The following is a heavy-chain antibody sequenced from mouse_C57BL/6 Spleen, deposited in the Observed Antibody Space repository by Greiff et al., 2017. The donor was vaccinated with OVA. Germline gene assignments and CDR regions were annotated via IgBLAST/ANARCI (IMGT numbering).Heavy chain of an antibody. V-gene: IGHV1-50*01. Sequence: VQLQQPGAELVKPGASVKLSCKASGYTFTSYWMQWVKQRPGQGLEWIGEIDPSDSYTNYNQKFKGKATLTVDTSSSTAYMQLSSLTSEDSAVYYCAPRGATGDYWGQGTTLTVSS. CDR3: APRGATGDY. CDR1: GYTFTSYW. J-gene: IGHJ2*01. D-gene: IGHD3-1*01. CDR2: IDPSDSYT.